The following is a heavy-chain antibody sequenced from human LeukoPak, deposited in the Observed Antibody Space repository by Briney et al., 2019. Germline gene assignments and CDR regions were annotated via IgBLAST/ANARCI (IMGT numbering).Heavy chain of an antibody. CDR2: IYGGGTT. CDR1: GLSVNSSY. V-gene: IGHV3-66*01. CDR3: VKGIAVAGYYFDY. D-gene: IGHD6-19*01. J-gene: IGHJ4*02. Sequence: PWGSLRLSCAASGLSVNSSYMSWVRQAPGKGLEWVSVIYGGGTTYYADSVKGRFTISRDNSKNTLYLQMSSLRAEDTAVYYCVKGIAVAGYYFDYWGQGTLVTVSS.